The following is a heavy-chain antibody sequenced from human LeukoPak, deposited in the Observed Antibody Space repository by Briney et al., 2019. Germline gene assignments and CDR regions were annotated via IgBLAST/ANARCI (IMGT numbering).Heavy chain of an antibody. Sequence: ASVKVSCKFSVYTLTELSMHWVRQAPGQGLEWMGRINPNSGGTNYAQKFQGRVTMTRDTSISTAYMELSRLRSDDTAVYYCARASRIYDFWSGYYPPDVWGQGTTVTVSS. CDR2: INPNSGGT. J-gene: IGHJ6*02. CDR3: ARASRIYDFWSGYYPPDV. CDR1: VYTLTELS. D-gene: IGHD3-3*01. V-gene: IGHV1-2*06.